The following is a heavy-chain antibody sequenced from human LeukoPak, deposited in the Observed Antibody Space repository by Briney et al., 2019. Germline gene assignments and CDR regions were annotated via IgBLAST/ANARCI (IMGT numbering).Heavy chain of an antibody. D-gene: IGHD3-10*01. J-gene: IGHJ5*02. V-gene: IGHV3-66*02. CDR2: IYSGGST. CDR3: ARDLGGLNWFDP. CDR1: GFTVSSNY. Sequence: PGGSLRLSCAASGFTVSSNYMSWIRQAPGKGLEWVSVIYSGGSTYYADSVKGRFTISRDNSKNTLYLQMNSLRAEDTAVYYCARDLGGLNWFDPWGQGTLVTVSS.